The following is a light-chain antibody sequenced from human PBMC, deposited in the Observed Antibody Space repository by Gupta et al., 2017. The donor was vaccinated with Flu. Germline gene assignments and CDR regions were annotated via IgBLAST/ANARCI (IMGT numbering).Light chain of an antibody. Sequence: VVMSQFPLSLPVALCQPASISCRSTQSLVYSGRNTVLQWFQQRPGQAPMRRIYLVSHRDSGVPERFSGSGSGTDFTLKISRVEAEDVGVYSCTQGAHWPWAFGQGTKVEIK. CDR2: LVS. J-gene: IGKJ1*01. CDR3: TQGAHWPWA. V-gene: IGKV2-30*01. CDR1: QSLVYSGRNTV.